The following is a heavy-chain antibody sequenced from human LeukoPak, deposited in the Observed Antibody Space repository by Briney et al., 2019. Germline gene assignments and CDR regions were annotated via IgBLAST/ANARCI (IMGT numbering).Heavy chain of an antibody. CDR3: ARDPSPVAGMGRF. CDR2: IYIYNGNA. J-gene: IGHJ1*01. D-gene: IGHD6-19*01. V-gene: IGHV1-18*01. Sequence: ASVKVSCKASGYTFTAYGFSWVRQAPGQGLEWMGWIYIYNGNANYAQTFQGRVTLTSDTSTTTVYMELRNLTSDDTAVYYCARDPSPVAGMGRFWGQGSLVTVSS. CDR1: GYTFTAYG.